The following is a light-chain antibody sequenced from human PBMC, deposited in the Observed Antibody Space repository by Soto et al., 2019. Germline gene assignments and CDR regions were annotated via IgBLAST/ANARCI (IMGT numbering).Light chain of an antibody. CDR3: NSYTDTSIPV. CDR1: SSDVGGYNY. J-gene: IGLJ2*01. V-gene: IGLV2-14*01. CDR2: EVS. Sequence: QSALTQPASVSGSPGQSITISCTGTSSDVGGYNYVSWYQQHPGKAPKLMIYEVSNRPSGISNRFSGSKSGNTASLTISGLQAEDEAAYYCNSYTDTSIPVFGGGTQLTVL.